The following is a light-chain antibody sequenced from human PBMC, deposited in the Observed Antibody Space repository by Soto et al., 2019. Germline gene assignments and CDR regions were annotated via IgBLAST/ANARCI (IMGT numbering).Light chain of an antibody. J-gene: IGLJ1*01. CDR1: SSDVGGYNY. V-gene: IGLV2-14*01. CDR3: SSYTSSSTLYV. CDR2: DVS. Sequence: SVQTQPASVSGSQGQSITISCTGTSSDVGGYNYVSWYQQHPGKAPKLMIYDVSNRPSGVSNRFSGSKSGNTASLTISGLQAEDEADYYCSSYTSSSTLYVFGTGTKVTVI.